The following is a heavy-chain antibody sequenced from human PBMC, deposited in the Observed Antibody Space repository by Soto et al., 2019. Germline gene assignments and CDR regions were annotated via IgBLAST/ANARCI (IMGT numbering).Heavy chain of an antibody. CDR3: AKDRYSGYEPFDY. CDR1: GFNFSSYA. Sequence: GGSLRLSCAASGFNFSSYAMSWVRQAPGKGLEWVSAISGSGGSTYYADSVKGRFTISRDNSKNTLYLQMNSLRAEDTAVYYCAKDRYSGYEPFDYWGQGTLVTVSS. D-gene: IGHD5-12*01. V-gene: IGHV3-23*01. J-gene: IGHJ4*02. CDR2: ISGSGGST.